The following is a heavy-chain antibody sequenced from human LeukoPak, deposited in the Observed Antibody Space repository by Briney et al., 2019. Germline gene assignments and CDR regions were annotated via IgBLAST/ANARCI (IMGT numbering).Heavy chain of an antibody. CDR1: GGSISSGGYS. CDR3: ARALFDSSGYSPFDY. CDR2: IYHSGST. D-gene: IGHD3-22*01. J-gene: IGHJ4*02. V-gene: IGHV4-30-2*01. Sequence: SETLSLTCAVYGGSISSGGYSWSWIRQPPGKGLEWIGYIYHSGSTYYNPSLKSRVTISVDRSKNQFSLKLSSVTAADTAVYYCARALFDSSGYSPFDYWGQGTLVTVSS.